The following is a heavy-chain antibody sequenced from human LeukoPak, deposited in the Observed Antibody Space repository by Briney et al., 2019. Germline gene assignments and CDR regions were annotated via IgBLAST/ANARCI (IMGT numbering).Heavy chain of an antibody. Sequence: HSGGSLRLSCAASGFTFSSYAMSWVRQAPGKGLEWVSAISGSGGSTYYADSVKGRFTISRDNSKNTLYLQMNSLRAEDTAVYYCANGCDYVDACLDYWGQGTLVTVSS. V-gene: IGHV3-23*01. CDR1: GFTFSSYA. D-gene: IGHD2-21*02. J-gene: IGHJ4*02. CDR3: ANGCDYVDACLDY. CDR2: ISGSGGST.